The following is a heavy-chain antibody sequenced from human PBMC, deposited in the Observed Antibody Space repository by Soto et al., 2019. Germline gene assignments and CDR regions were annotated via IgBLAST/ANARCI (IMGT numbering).Heavy chain of an antibody. D-gene: IGHD4-17*01. CDR3: ARNMWSSVTTNFDY. CDR2: INAGNGNT. J-gene: IGHJ4*02. V-gene: IGHV1-3*01. CDR1: GYTFTSYA. Sequence: ASVRVSCKASGYTFTSYAMHWVRQAPGQRLEWMGWINAGNGNTKYSQKFQGRVTITRDTSASTAYMELSSLRSEDTAVYYCARNMWSSVTTNFDYWGQGTLVTVSS.